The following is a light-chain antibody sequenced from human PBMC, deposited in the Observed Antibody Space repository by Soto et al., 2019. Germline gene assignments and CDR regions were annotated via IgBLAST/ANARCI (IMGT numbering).Light chain of an antibody. J-gene: IGKJ3*01. V-gene: IGKV1-27*01. CDR3: QKYSSVPV. Sequence: DIQMTQSPTSLSASVGDRVTITCRASQDIRNFVAWYQQKPGKAPKLLIYAASTLQSGVPSRFSGSGSGTDFSLTINSLQHEVVATYSCQKYSSVPVFGPGTKVEIK. CDR2: AAS. CDR1: QDIRNF.